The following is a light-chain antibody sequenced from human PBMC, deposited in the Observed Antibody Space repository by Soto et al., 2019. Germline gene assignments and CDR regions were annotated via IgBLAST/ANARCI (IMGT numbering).Light chain of an antibody. V-gene: IGKV3D-20*02. CDR1: QSITNNY. J-gene: IGKJ5*01. CDR2: GAS. Sequence: EIVLTQSPGTLSLSPGERATLSCRASQSITNNYLAWYQQKPGQAPRLLIYGASSRATGIPDRFSGSGSGTDFTLTISSLEPEDFAVYYCQQRSDWPITFGQGTRLE. CDR3: QQRSDWPIT.